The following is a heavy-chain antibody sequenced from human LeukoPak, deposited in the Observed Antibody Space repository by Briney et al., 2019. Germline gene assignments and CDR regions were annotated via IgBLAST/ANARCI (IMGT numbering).Heavy chain of an antibody. CDR3: ARLTTMTTTGGPFDY. D-gene: IGHD4-17*01. CDR2: ISSSGNTI. J-gene: IGHJ4*02. V-gene: IGHV3-48*03. CDR1: GFTFSSYE. Sequence: GGSLRLSCAASGFTFSSYEMNWVRQAPGKGLEWVSYISSSGNTIYYADSVKGRFTISRDNAKNSLYLQMNSLRAEDTAVYYCARLTTMTTTGGPFDYWGQGTLVTVSS.